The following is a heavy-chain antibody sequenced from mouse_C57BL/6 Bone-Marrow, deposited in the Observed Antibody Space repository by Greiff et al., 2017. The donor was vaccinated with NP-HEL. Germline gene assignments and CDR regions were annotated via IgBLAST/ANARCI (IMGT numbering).Heavy chain of an antibody. J-gene: IGHJ4*01. CDR1: GFNIKDDY. D-gene: IGHD1-1*01. CDR3: TTHYGSSPYYAMDY. CDR2: IDPENGDT. V-gene: IGHV14-4*01. Sequence: VQLQQSGAELVRPGASVKLSCTASGFNIKDDYMHWVKQRPEQGLEWIGWIDPENGDTEYASKFQGKATITADTYSNTAYLQLSSLTSEDTAVYYCTTHYGSSPYYAMDYWGQGTSVTVSS.